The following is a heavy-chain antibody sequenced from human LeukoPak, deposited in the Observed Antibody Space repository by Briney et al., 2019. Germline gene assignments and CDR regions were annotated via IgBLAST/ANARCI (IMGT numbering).Heavy chain of an antibody. CDR1: GFTFSKDD. V-gene: IGHV3-23*01. D-gene: IGHD6-13*01. CDR3: ATLSDSSSWSYYFDH. CDR2: IGVTGDT. Sequence: GGSLRLSCAASGFTFSKDDFHWVRQAPGKGLEWVAAIGVTGDTYYADSVKGRFTISRDNSKNTLYLQMNSLRAEDTAVYYCATLSDSSSWSYYFDHWGQGTLVTVSS. J-gene: IGHJ4*02.